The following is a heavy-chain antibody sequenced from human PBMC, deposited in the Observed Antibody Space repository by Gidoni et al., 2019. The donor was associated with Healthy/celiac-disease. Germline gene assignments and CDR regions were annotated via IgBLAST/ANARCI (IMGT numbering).Heavy chain of an antibody. CDR1: GFTFSSYD. D-gene: IGHD3-22*01. J-gene: IGHJ4*02. CDR3: ARAIYYYDSSGYPYYYFDY. V-gene: IGHV3-13*01. Sequence: EVQLVESGGGLVQPGGSLRLSCAASGFTFSSYDMPWVRQATGKGLEWVSAIGTAGDTYYPGSVKGRFTISRENAKNSLYLQMNSLRAGDTAVYYCARAIYYYDSSGYPYYYFDYWGQGTLVTVSS. CDR2: IGTAGDT.